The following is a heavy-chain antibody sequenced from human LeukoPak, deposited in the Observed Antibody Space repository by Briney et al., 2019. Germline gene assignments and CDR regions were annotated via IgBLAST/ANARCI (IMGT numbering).Heavy chain of an antibody. V-gene: IGHV4-59*01. CDR1: GGSISSYY. CDR3: ARHGRNRQLYYYGSGSYSLDY. D-gene: IGHD3-10*01. Sequence: SETLSLTCTVSGGSISSYYWSWIRQPPGKGLEWIGYIYYSGSTNYNPSLKSRVTISVDTSKNQFSLKLSSVTAADTAVYYCARHGRNRQLYYYGSGSYSLDYWGQGTLVTVSS. J-gene: IGHJ4*02. CDR2: IYYSGST.